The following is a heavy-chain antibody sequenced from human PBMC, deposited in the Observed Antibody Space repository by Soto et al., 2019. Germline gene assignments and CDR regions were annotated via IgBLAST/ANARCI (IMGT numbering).Heavy chain of an antibody. CDR1: GYTFTGYY. CDR3: ARDLAGYNSMRPKGYFDR. J-gene: IGHJ2*01. Sequence: QVQLVQSGAEVKKPGASVKVSCKASGYTFTGYYMHWVRQAPGQGLEWMGWINPNSGGTNYAQKFQGWVTMTRDTSISRAYMELSRLGSDDTAVYYCARDLAGYNSMRPKGYFDRWGRGTLVTVSS. D-gene: IGHD5-12*01. CDR2: INPNSGGT. V-gene: IGHV1-2*04.